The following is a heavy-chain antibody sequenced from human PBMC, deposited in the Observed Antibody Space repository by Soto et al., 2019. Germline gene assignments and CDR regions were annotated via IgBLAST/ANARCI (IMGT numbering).Heavy chain of an antibody. V-gene: IGHV3-30-3*01. CDR3: VRDRRNYDSSAPYDH. CDR1: GFTFSTYA. J-gene: IGHJ5*02. D-gene: IGHD3-22*01. Sequence: GGSLRLSCAASGFTFSTYAMHWVRQSPGKGLDWMAVISKDGSNIYYADSVKGRFTISRDNSKNTLYLQMNSLRAEDTAVYYCVRDRRNYDSSAPYDHWGQGTLVTVSS. CDR2: ISKDGSNI.